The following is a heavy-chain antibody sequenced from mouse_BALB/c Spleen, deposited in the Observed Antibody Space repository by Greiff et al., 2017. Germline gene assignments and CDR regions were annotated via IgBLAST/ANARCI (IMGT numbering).Heavy chain of an antibody. J-gene: IGHJ4*01. Sequence: EVQGVESGPGLVKPSQSLSLTCTVTGYSITSDYAWNWIRQFPGNKLEWMGYISYSGSTSYNPSLKSRISITRDTSKNQFFLQLNSVTTEDTATYYCAGYGNYFGAMDYWGQGTSVTVSS. D-gene: IGHD2-10*02. CDR3: AGYGNYFGAMDY. V-gene: IGHV3-2*02. CDR1: GYSITSDYA. CDR2: ISYSGST.